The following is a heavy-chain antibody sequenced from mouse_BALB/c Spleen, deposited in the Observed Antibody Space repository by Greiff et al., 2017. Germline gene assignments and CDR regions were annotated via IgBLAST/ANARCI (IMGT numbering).Heavy chain of an antibody. V-gene: IGHV14-3*02. CDR2: IDPANGNT. Sequence: VQLQQSGAELVKPGASVKLSCTASGFNIKDTYMHWVKQRPEQGLEWIGRIDPANGNTKYDPKFQGKATITADTSSNTAYLQLSSLTSEDTAVYYCAIYYDYDGDYYAMDYWGQGTSVTVSS. CDR3: AIYYDYDGDYYAMDY. J-gene: IGHJ4*01. CDR1: GFNIKDTY. D-gene: IGHD2-4*01.